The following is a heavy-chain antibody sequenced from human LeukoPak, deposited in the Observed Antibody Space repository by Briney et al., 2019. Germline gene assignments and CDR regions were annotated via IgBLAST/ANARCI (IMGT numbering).Heavy chain of an antibody. Sequence: GGSLRLSCAASGFTFSSYWMSWVRQAPGKGLEWVANIKQDGSEKYHVDSVKGRFTISRDNVKNSLYLQMNSLRAEDTAVYYCARGEGNYVILAGFDYWGQGTLVTVSS. CDR1: GFTFSSYW. CDR2: IKQDGSEK. V-gene: IGHV3-7*01. D-gene: IGHD3-16*01. CDR3: ARGEGNYVILAGFDY. J-gene: IGHJ4*02.